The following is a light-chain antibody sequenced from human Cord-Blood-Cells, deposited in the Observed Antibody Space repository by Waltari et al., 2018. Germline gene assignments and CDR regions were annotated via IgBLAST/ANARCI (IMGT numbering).Light chain of an antibody. CDR3: CSYAGSSTWV. Sequence: QSALTQPASVSGSPGQSITISCPGTSSDVGSYNLVSWYPQHPGKAPKLLISEGSKRPSGVSNRFSGSKSGNTASLTSSGLQAEDEADYYCCSYAGSSTWVFGGGTKLSVL. CDR2: EGS. J-gene: IGLJ3*02. CDR1: SSDVGSYNL. V-gene: IGLV2-23*01.